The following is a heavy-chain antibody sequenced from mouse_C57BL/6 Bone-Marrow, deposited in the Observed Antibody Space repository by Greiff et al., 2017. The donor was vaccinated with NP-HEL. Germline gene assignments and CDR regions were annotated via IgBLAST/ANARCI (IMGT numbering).Heavy chain of an antibody. V-gene: IGHV8-8*01. CDR1: GFSLSTFGMG. CDR2: IWWDDDK. CDR3: ACNYVGFYYAMDY. Sequence: QVTLKECGPGILQPSQTLSLTCSFSGFSLSTFGMGVGWIRQPSGKGLEWLAHIWWDDDKYYNPALKSRLTISKDTSKHQVFLKIANVDTADTATYYCACNYVGFYYAMDYWGQGTSVTVSS. D-gene: IGHD2-1*01. J-gene: IGHJ4*01.